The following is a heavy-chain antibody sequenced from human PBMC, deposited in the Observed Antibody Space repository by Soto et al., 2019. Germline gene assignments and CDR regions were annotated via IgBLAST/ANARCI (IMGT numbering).Heavy chain of an antibody. CDR3: VGYCSGGSCLDHAFDI. V-gene: IGHV7-4-1*01. Sequence: QVQLVQSGSELKKPGASVKVSCKASGYTFTSYAMNWVRQAPGQGLEWMGWINTNTGNPTYAQGFTGRFVFSLDTXVXXAYLQICSLKAEDTAVYYCVGYCSGGSCLDHAFDIWGQGTMVTVSS. D-gene: IGHD2-15*01. CDR1: GYTFTSYA. CDR2: INTNTGNP. J-gene: IGHJ3*02.